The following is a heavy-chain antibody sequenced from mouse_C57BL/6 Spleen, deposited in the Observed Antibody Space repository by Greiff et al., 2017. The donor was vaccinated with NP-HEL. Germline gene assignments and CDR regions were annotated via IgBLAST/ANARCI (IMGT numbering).Heavy chain of an antibody. CDR2: IYPGDGDT. J-gene: IGHJ4*01. Sequence: VQLQESGAELVKPGASVKISCKASGYAFSSYWMNWVKQRPGKGLEWIGQIYPGDGDTNYNGKFKGKATLTADKSSSTAYLQLSSLTSEDAAVYICAREGATVVADYAMDDWGQGTTVTVSS. V-gene: IGHV1-80*01. D-gene: IGHD1-1*01. CDR3: AREGATVVADYAMDD. CDR1: GYAFSSYW.